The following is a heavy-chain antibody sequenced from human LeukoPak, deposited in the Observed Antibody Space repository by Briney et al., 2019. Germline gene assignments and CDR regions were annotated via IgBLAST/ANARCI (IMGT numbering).Heavy chain of an antibody. CDR1: GFTFSDYA. Sequence: GGSLRLSCVASGFTFSDYAMNWVRQAPGKGLEWVSTFKTKYNQVYYAESVRGRFTISTDNSKKTVYLQMNSLRAEDTALYYCARSVPDYTRFDYWGQGALVTVSS. V-gene: IGHV3-23*05. CDR2: FKTKYNQV. D-gene: IGHD4-11*01. CDR3: ARSVPDYTRFDY. J-gene: IGHJ4*02.